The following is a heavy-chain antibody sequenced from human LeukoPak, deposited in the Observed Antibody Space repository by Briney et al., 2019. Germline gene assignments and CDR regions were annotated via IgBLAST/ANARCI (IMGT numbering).Heavy chain of an antibody. CDR2: IYYTGST. Sequence: SETLSLTCTVSGGSISTYYWSWIRQPPGKGLEWIGYIYYTGSTSYNPSLKSRVTMSVDTSKNQFSLKLSSVTAADTAVYYCARGMTTVTTYWFDPWGQGTLVTVSS. J-gene: IGHJ5*02. CDR3: ARGMTTVTTYWFDP. V-gene: IGHV4-59*12. CDR1: GGSISTYY. D-gene: IGHD4-17*01.